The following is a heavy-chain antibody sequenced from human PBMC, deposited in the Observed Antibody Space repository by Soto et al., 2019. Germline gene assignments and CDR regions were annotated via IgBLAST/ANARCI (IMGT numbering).Heavy chain of an antibody. CDR2: IRSTGSGT. V-gene: IGHV3-48*03. D-gene: IGHD2-8*02. J-gene: IGHJ4*02. Sequence: EMQLVETGGGWVQPGGSLRLSCAASGFTFSCYGLHWVRQAPGKGLECILYIRSTGSGTLYADSVRGRFTMTRDNTKYSVSLQMSSPRADDTAVYECLRDLHEPLATDALRVANWGQGTQVTVSS. CDR1: GFTFSCYG. CDR3: LRDLHEPLATDALRVAN.